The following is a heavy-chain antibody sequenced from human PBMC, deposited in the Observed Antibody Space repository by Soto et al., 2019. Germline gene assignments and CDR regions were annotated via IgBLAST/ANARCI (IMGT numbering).Heavy chain of an antibody. J-gene: IGHJ4*02. CDR2: ISGSGGST. CDR3: AKGGFNYYDSSGLLVDFDY. V-gene: IGHV3-23*04. Sequence: EVQLVESGGGLVQPGGSLRLSCAASGFTFSSYAMSWVRQAPGKGLKWVSAISGSGGSTYYADSVKGRFTISRDNSKNTLYLQMNSLRAEDTAVYYCAKGGFNYYDSSGLLVDFDYWGQGTLVTVSS. D-gene: IGHD3-22*01. CDR1: GFTFSSYA.